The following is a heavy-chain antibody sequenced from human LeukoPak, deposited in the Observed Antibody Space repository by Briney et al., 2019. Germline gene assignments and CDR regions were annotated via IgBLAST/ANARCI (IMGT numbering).Heavy chain of an antibody. CDR3: AREPRPRVAAAGPYFDY. CDR2: IWYDGSNK. D-gene: IGHD6-13*01. J-gene: IGHJ4*02. Sequence: PGRSLRLSCAASGFTFSSYGMHWVRQAPGKGLEWVAVIWYDGSNKYYADSVKGRFTISRDNSKNTLYLQMNSLRAEDTAVYYCAREPRPRVAAAGPYFDYWGQGTLVTVSS. V-gene: IGHV3-33*01. CDR1: GFTFSSYG.